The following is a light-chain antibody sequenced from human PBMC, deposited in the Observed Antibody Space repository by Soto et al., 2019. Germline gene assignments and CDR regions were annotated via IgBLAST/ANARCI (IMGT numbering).Light chain of an antibody. CDR3: QSYDSSLSL. Sequence: QSVLTQPPSVSGAPGQRVTISCTGSSSNIGAGYDVHWYQQLPGTAPKLLIYGNSNRPSGVPDRFSGSKSGTSASLAITGLQAEDEADYYCQSYDSSLSLFGGETKLTVL. CDR1: SSNIGAGYD. V-gene: IGLV1-40*01. CDR2: GNS. J-gene: IGLJ2*01.